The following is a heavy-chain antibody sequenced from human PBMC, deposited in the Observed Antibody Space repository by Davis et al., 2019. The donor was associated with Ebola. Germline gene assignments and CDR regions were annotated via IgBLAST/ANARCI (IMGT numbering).Heavy chain of an antibody. J-gene: IGHJ4*02. Sequence: GESLKISCAASGFTFSGSAMHWLRQASGKGLEWVGRIRSKANSYATAYAASVKGRFTISRDDSKNTAYLQMNSLKTEDTAVYYCTRGIAVAGEFDYWGQGTLVTVSS. D-gene: IGHD6-19*01. CDR1: GFTFSGSA. CDR3: TRGIAVAGEFDY. V-gene: IGHV3-73*01. CDR2: IRSKANSYAT.